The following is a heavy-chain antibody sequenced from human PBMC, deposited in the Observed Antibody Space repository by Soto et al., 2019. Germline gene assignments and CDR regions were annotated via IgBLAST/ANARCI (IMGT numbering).Heavy chain of an antibody. J-gene: IGHJ4*02. CDR1: GGSITSSGYY. CDR3: ARGGGSTKVDY. CDR2: TSNSGST. D-gene: IGHD2-2*01. V-gene: IGHV4-31*03. Sequence: QVQLQESGPGLVKPSQTLSLTCTVSGGSITSSGYYWSWIRQHPGEGLEWIGFTSNSGSTSYNPSLKSRFTISVATSPNQFSLNLKSVTAAATAVYYCARGGGSTKVDYWGQGTLVTVSP.